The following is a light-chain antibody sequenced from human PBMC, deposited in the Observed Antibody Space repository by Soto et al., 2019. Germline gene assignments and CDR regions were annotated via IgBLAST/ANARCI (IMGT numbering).Light chain of an antibody. V-gene: IGLV1-40*01. CDR2: DNN. J-gene: IGLJ2*01. Sequence: QSVLTQPPSVSGAPGQRVTISCTGSSSNIGAGYDVHWYQHLPGRAPKLLIYDNNKRPSGVPDRFSGSKSGTSASLAITGLQAEDEADYYCQSYDSSLSGPVVFGGGTKLTVL. CDR3: QSYDSSLSGPVV. CDR1: SSNIGAGYD.